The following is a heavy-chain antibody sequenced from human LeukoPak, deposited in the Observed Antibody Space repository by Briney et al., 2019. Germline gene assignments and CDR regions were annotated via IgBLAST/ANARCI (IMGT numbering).Heavy chain of an antibody. Sequence: SETLSLTCTVSGGSISTYYWSWIRQPAGKGLEWIGHIYTSGSTNYNPSLTSGVTMSVDTSKNQFSLKLSSVTAADTAVYYCARTPYYGMDVWGQGTTVTVSS. CDR2: IYTSGST. CDR3: ARTPYYGMDV. CDR1: GGSISTYY. V-gene: IGHV4-4*07. J-gene: IGHJ6*02.